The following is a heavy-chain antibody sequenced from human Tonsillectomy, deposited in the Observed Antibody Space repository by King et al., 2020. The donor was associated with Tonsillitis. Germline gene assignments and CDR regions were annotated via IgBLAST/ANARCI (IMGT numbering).Heavy chain of an antibody. CDR1: GYSFTNYW. CDR2: IYPGDSET. Sequence: VQLVESGAEVKKPGESVKISCKGAGYSFTNYWIGWVRQMPGKGLEWMGVIYPGDSETRYSPSFQGQVTISADKSIRIVSLQWSSLKASDTAMYYCARHDFVPPRGRPATFAFDICGQGTMVTVSS. J-gene: IGHJ3*02. V-gene: IGHV5-51*01. D-gene: IGHD1-26*01. CDR3: ARHDFVPPRGRPATFAFDI.